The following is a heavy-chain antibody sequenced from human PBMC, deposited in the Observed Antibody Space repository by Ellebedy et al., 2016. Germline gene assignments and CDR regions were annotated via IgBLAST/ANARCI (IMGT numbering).Heavy chain of an antibody. CDR3: TRIARSDAFDI. CDR2: IRSKANSYAT. Sequence: GESLKISXAASGFTFSGSAMHWVRQASGKGLEWVGRIRSKANSYATAYAASVKGRFTISRDDSKNTAYLQMNSLKTEDTAVYYCTRIARSDAFDIWGQGTMVTVSS. V-gene: IGHV3-73*01. J-gene: IGHJ3*02. CDR1: GFTFSGSA.